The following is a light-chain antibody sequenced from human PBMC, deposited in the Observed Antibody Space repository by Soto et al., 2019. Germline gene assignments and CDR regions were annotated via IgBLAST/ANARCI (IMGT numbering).Light chain of an antibody. Sequence: IQMTQSPSTVSASVGDRVTITCRASQSISSSLAWYQQKPGKAPKVLIYDASSLDSGVPSRFSGSGYGTEFTLTVSSLQPGDFATYSCQQDESYPYSFGQGTQREIK. J-gene: IGKJ2*01. CDR3: QQDESYPYS. V-gene: IGKV1-5*01. CDR1: QSISSS. CDR2: DAS.